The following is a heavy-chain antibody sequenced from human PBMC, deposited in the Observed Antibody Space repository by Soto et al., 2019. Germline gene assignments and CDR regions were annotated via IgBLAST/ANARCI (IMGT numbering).Heavy chain of an antibody. J-gene: IGHJ5*02. D-gene: IGHD3-3*01. Sequence: EVQLVESGGGLVQPGGSLKLSCAASGFTFSGSAMHWVRQASGKGLEWVGRIRSKANSYATAYAASVKGRFTISGDDSKNTAYLQMNSLKTEDTAVYYCTATYYDFWSGYYTPWGQGTLVTVSS. V-gene: IGHV3-73*02. CDR1: GFTFSGSA. CDR3: TATYYDFWSGYYTP. CDR2: IRSKANSYAT.